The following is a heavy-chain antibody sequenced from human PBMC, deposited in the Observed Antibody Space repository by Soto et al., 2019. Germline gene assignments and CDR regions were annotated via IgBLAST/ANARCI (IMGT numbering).Heavy chain of an antibody. Sequence: QVQLVESGGGVVQPGRSLRLSCAASGFTFSSYGMHWVRQAPGKGLEWVAVIWYDGSNKYYADSVKGRFTISRDNSKNKLYLQMNSLRAEDTAVYYWARDGGATYYYYIDVWGKGTTVTVSS. CDR3: ARDGGATYYYYIDV. J-gene: IGHJ6*03. CDR1: GFTFSSYG. D-gene: IGHD5-12*01. CDR2: IWYDGSNK. V-gene: IGHV3-33*01.